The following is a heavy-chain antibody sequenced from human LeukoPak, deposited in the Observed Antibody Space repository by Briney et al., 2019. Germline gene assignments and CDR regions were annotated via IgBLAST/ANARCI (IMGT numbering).Heavy chain of an antibody. Sequence: ASVKVSCKASGYTFTSYYMHWVRQAPGQGPEWMGIINPRGGSTDYAQKFQGRVTMTSDTSTSTIYMELNSLRSDDTAVYFCARVGITAATADYWAREPWSPSPQ. D-gene: IGHD6-25*01. CDR2: INPRGGST. V-gene: IGHV1-46*01. CDR3: ARVGITAATADY. J-gene: IGHJ4*02. CDR1: GYTFTSYY.